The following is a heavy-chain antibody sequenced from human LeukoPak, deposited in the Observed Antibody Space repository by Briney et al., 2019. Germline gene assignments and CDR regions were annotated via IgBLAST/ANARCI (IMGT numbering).Heavy chain of an antibody. Sequence: GGSLRLSCAASGFTFSSYGMHWVRQAPGKGLEWVAFIRSDGNYKYYADSVKGRFTISRDNSKNTLYLQMNSLRAEDTAVYYCAKQFLWFGELSHFDYWGQGTLFTVSS. D-gene: IGHD3-10*01. V-gene: IGHV3-30*02. CDR3: AKQFLWFGELSHFDY. J-gene: IGHJ4*02. CDR1: GFTFSSYG. CDR2: IRSDGNYK.